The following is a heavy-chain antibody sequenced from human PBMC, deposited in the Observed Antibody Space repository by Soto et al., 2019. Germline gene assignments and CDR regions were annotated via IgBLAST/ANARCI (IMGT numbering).Heavy chain of an antibody. J-gene: IGHJ4*02. CDR1: GASIKSYY. Sequence: QVQLQESGPGLVKPSETLSLTCTVSGASIKSYYWSWMRQFPGKGLEWIGNMYYSGTTNYAPSLQSRVTLSVDTSKNQFSLKLTSVTAADTAVYYCAAAYDYWGQGTLVTVSS. CDR2: MYYSGTT. V-gene: IGHV4-59*01. CDR3: AAAYDY. D-gene: IGHD2-15*01.